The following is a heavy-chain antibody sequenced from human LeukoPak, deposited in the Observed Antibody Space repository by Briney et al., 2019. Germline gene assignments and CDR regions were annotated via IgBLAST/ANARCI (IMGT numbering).Heavy chain of an antibody. V-gene: IGHV4-30-2*01. Sequence: SQTLSLTCAVSGGSISSGGYSWSWIRQPPGKGLEWIGYIYHSGSTYYNPSLKSRVTISVDRSKNQFSLKLSSVTAADTAVYYCSRSPNFRYSGGLLPSYFDYWGQGTLVTVSS. D-gene: IGHD1-26*01. CDR2: IYHSGST. J-gene: IGHJ4*02. CDR1: GGSISSGGYS. CDR3: SRSPNFRYSGGLLPSYFDY.